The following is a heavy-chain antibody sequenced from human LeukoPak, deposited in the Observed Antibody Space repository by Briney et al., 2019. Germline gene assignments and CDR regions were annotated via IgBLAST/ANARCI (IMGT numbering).Heavy chain of an antibody. CDR2: LASDETNK. J-gene: IGHJ4*02. CDR1: GLTISDSW. CDR3: ARDAGWGRLDS. Sequence: GALRLSCAASGLTISDSWIHWVRQAPGKGLMWVSRLASDETNKIYADSVKGRFTISRDNAKNTLNLQMNSLRVEDTGIYYCARDAGWGRLDSWGQGALVTVSS. D-gene: IGHD3-16*01. V-gene: IGHV3-74*01.